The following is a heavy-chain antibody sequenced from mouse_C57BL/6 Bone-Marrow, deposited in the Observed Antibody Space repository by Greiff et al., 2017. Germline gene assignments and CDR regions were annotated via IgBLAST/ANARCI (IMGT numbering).Heavy chain of an antibody. Sequence: LQQSGAELVRPGASVKMSCKASGYTFTSSNMHWVKQTPRQGLEWIGAIYPGNGDTSYNQKFKGKATLTVDKSSSTAYMQLSSLTSEDSAVYFCARCLGAMDYWGQGTSVTVSS. CDR3: ARCLGAMDY. J-gene: IGHJ4*01. CDR1: GYTFTSSN. D-gene: IGHD3-1*01. V-gene: IGHV1-12*01. CDR2: IYPGNGDT.